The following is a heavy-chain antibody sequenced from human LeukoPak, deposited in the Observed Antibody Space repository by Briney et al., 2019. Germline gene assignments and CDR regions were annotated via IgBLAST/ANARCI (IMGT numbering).Heavy chain of an antibody. D-gene: IGHD6-6*01. CDR2: IIPIFGTA. CDR1: GGTFSSYA. J-gene: IGHJ4*02. V-gene: IGHV1-69*05. CDR3: AAGGIAARPFDY. Sequence: GASVKVSCKASGGTFSSYAISWVRQAPGQGLQWMGGIIPIFGTAIYAQKFQERVTITRDMSTSTAYMELSSLRSEDTAVYYCAAGGIAARPFDYWGQGTLVTVSS.